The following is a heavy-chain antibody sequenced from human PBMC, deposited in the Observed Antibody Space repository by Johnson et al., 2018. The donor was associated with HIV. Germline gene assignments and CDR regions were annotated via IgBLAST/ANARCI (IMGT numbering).Heavy chain of an antibody. CDR2: IKQDGSEK. J-gene: IGHJ3*02. CDR3: ARRSHVRYSSGWYAHAFDI. V-gene: IGHV3-7*02. Sequence: VQLMESGGGLVQPGGSLRLSCAASGFTVSTYYMNWVRQAPGKGLEWVANIKQDGSEKYYVDSVKGRFTISRDNAKNSLYLKMNSLRAEDTAVYYCARRSHVRYSSGWYAHAFDIWGQGTMVTVSS. D-gene: IGHD6-19*01. CDR1: GFTVSTYY.